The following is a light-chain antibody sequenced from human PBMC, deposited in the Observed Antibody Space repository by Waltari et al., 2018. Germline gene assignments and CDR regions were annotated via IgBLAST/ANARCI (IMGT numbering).Light chain of an antibody. V-gene: IGLV2-23*02. Sequence: QSALTQPASVSGSPGQSITISCSGTSSDIVAYNLVSWYRQHPGEAPKIMIYEVTKRPSGVSTRFSGSKSGNTASLTISGLQAEDEADYHCCSYAGSGTVVFGGGTKLTVL. CDR1: SSDIVAYNL. CDR2: EVT. CDR3: CSYAGSGTVV. J-gene: IGLJ2*01.